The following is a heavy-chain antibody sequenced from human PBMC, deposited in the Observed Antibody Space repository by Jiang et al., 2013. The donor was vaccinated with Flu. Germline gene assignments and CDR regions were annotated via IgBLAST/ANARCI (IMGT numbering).Heavy chain of an antibody. Sequence: QVPGKGLEWVAFIRYDGGHKYYADSVQGRFTVSRDNSKNTLYLQMNNLRAEDTAVYYCAKDYTSSWNPPFDSWGQGTLVTVSS. CDR2: IRYDGGHK. CDR3: AKDYTSSWNPPFDS. V-gene: IGHV3-30*02. J-gene: IGHJ4*02. D-gene: IGHD6-13*01.